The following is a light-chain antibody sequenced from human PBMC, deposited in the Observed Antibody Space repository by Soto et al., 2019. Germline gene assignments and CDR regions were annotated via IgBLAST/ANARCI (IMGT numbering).Light chain of an antibody. J-gene: IGKJ1*01. Sequence: EIVLTQSPGTLSLSPGEGATLSCRASQSISSSYLAWYQHKRSKAPRLLIYGASTRTAGTPDRFSGSGSGTDFTLTISRLEHEDFAMYYYQQYGSSRWTLGQGTKVEIK. CDR3: QQYGSSRWT. CDR2: GAS. V-gene: IGKV3-20*01. CDR1: QSISSSY.